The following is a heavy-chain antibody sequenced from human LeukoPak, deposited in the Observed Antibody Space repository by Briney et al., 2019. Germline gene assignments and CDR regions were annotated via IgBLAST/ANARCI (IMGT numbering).Heavy chain of an antibody. CDR3: VRADPVDH. CDR2: INSNTGGT. J-gene: IGHJ4*02. V-gene: IGHV1-2*02. CDR1: GCTFTGSF. Sequence: ASVKVSCKASGCTFTGSFMHWVRQAPGQGLEWMGWINSNTGGTKLAQKFQDRVTMTRDTSIRTVYMELRRLRSDDTAVYYCVRADPVDHWGQGTQVTVSS.